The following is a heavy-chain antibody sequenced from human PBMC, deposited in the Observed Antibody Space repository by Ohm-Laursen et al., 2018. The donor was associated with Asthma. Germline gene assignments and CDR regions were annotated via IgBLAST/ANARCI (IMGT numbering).Heavy chain of an antibody. D-gene: IGHD2-8*01. CDR1: GFTFSPYS. CDR3: ARDKPENEVNGYYYGMDV. V-gene: IGHV3-48*01. J-gene: IGHJ6*02. Sequence: SLRLSCTASGFTFSPYSMNWVRQAPGKGLEWVSYISKSTRTIKYADSMKGRFTISRDNAKNSLYLQMNSLRAEDTAVYYCARDKPENEVNGYYYGMDVWGQGTTVTVSS. CDR2: ISKSTRTI.